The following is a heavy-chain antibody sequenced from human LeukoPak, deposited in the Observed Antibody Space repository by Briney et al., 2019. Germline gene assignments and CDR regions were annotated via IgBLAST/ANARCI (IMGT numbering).Heavy chain of an antibody. V-gene: IGHV1-46*01. J-gene: IGHJ4*02. CDR3: ARVSNTQGIDY. D-gene: IGHD2-8*01. Sequence: ASVKVSFTASGYTFTSYYMHWVRRAPGQGLEWMGIINPSGGSTSYAQKFQGRVTMTRDTSTSTVYMELSSLSSEDTAVYYCARVSNTQGIDYWGQGTLVTVSS. CDR1: GYTFTSYY. CDR2: INPSGGST.